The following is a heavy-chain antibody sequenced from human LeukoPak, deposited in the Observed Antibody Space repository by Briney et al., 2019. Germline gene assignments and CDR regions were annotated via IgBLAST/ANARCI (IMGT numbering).Heavy chain of an antibody. D-gene: IGHD5-12*01. J-gene: IGHJ4*02. Sequence: SETLSLTCTVSGGSISSSSYYWGWIRQPPGKGLEWIGHIYMTGNTNYNPSLKSRVTISVDTSRNQFSLKLNSMTAADTAVYYCTRGPNSASIIWGQGTLVTVSS. V-gene: IGHV4-61*05. CDR2: IYMTGNT. CDR1: GGSISSSSYY. CDR3: TRGPNSASII.